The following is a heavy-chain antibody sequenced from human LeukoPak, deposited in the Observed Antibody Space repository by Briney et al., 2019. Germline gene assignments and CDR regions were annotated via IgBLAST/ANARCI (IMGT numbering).Heavy chain of an antibody. Sequence: GGSLRLSCAASGFTFSTYWMSWVRQAPGKVLEWVANINQDGSEKYYVDSVKGRFTISRDNSKNTVYLQMNSLRADDTAVYYCAKDALYYYGSDYWGQGTLVTVSS. D-gene: IGHD3-10*01. CDR2: INQDGSEK. J-gene: IGHJ4*02. V-gene: IGHV3-7*03. CDR1: GFTFSTYW. CDR3: AKDALYYYGSDY.